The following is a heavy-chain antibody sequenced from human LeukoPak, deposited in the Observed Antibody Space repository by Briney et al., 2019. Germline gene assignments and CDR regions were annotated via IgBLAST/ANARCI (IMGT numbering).Heavy chain of an antibody. CDR1: GGSFSGYY. J-gene: IGHJ4*02. CDR2: INHSGST. Sequence: PSETLSLTCAVYGGSFSGYYWSWIRQLPGKGLEWIGEINHSGSTNYNPSLKSRVTISVDTSKNQFSLKLSSVTAADTAVYYCARKSLRFAYYFDYWGQGTLVTVSS. CDR3: ARKSLRFAYYFDY. V-gene: IGHV4-34*01. D-gene: IGHD5-12*01.